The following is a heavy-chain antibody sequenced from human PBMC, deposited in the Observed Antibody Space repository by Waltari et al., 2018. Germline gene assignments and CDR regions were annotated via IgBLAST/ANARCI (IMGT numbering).Heavy chain of an antibody. J-gene: IGHJ4*02. CDR2: ISGDSRFI. CDR1: GFTCSGYS. CDR3: ARDRRGYFDY. V-gene: IGHV3-21*01. D-gene: IGHD3-16*01. Sequence: EVQLVESGGGLVKPGGSLRLSCEASGFTCSGYSMNWVRQAPGKGLEWVSSISGDSRFIYYADSVNGRFTISSDDAKNSLYLQMNSLRVEDTAVYYCARDRRGYFDYWGPGTLVSVSS.